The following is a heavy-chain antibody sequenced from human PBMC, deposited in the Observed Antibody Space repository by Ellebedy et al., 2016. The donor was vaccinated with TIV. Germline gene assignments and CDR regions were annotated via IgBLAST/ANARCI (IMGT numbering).Heavy chain of an antibody. CDR2: ISPYTGNK. CDR3: TRGSQRWVDY. CDR1: GYTFTNYG. D-gene: IGHD1-1*01. V-gene: IGHV1-18*01. Sequence: AASVKVSCKASGYTFTNYGINWARQAPGQGLEWMGWISPYTGNKNYAQKFQGRVTMTADTSTNTAYMDLRSLTSDDTAVYYCTRGSQRWVDYWGQGTLVTVSS. J-gene: IGHJ4*02.